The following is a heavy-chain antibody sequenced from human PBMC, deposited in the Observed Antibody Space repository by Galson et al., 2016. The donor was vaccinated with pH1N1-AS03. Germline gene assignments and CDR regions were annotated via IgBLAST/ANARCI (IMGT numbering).Heavy chain of an antibody. D-gene: IGHD3-16*01. CDR3: VKDQNWAYDF. Sequence: SLRLSCAASGFRFSAHGMHWARQAPGKGLEGVASILSDGNTKWHADSVRGRFTISRDNSKNTLFLQMNSLRPEDTAVYYCVKDQNWAYDFWGHGTTVTVS. J-gene: IGHJ6*02. V-gene: IGHV3-30*02. CDR2: ILSDGNTK. CDR1: GFRFSAHG.